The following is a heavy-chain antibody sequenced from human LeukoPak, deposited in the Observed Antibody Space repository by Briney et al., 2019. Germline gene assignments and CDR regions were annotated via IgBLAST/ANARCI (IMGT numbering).Heavy chain of an antibody. CDR3: ARYGYYAYDY. CDR1: GDSMNEYH. CDR2: VFYTGRT. J-gene: IGHJ4*02. V-gene: IGHV4-59*01. Sequence: SETLSLTCTVSGDSMNEYHWSWVRQPPGKGLELIGYVFYTGRTNYRPSLKNRVTISLDTSKNQFSLRLSSVTAADTAVYYCARYGYYAYDYWGQGNLVTVSS. D-gene: IGHD3-3*01.